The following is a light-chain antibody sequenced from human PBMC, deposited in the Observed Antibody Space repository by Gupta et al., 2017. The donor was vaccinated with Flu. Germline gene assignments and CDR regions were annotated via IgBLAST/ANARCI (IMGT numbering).Light chain of an antibody. Sequence: EIVLTQSPGTLSLSHGERATLSCRASQSVSSSYLAWYQQKPGQAPRLLIYGASSRATGIPDRFSGSGSGTDFTLTISRLDPEDFAVYYCQQYGSSLPWTFGQGTKVEIQ. CDR2: GAS. V-gene: IGKV3-20*01. J-gene: IGKJ1*01. CDR3: QQYGSSLPWT. CDR1: QSVSSSY.